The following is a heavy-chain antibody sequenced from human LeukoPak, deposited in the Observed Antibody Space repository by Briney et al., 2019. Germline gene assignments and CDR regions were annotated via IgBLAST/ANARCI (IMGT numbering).Heavy chain of an antibody. CDR2: IHSDGSSS. V-gene: IGHV3-74*01. CDR3: VRGCSGGICYIGH. D-gene: IGHD2-15*01. Sequence: GGSLRLSCAASGFTFSSCWMHWVRQAPGQGLVWVSGIHSDGSSSRYADSAKGRFTISRDNAKNTLYLRMNSLRVEDTAVYYCVRGCSGGICYIGHWGQGTLVTVPS. CDR1: GFTFSSCW. J-gene: IGHJ4*02.